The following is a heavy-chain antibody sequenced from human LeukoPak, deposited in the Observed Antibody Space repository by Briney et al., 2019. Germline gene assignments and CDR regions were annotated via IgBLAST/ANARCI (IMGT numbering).Heavy chain of an antibody. V-gene: IGHV1-2*02. CDR2: INPNSGGT. CDR3: ARAQQLVGAFDI. D-gene: IGHD6-6*01. CDR1: GYTFTSHD. Sequence: GASVKVSCKASGYTFTSHDISWVRQAPGQGLEWMGWINPNSGGTNYAQKFQGRVTMTRDTSISTAYMELSRLRSDDTAVYYCARAQQLVGAFDIWGQGTMVTVSS. J-gene: IGHJ3*02.